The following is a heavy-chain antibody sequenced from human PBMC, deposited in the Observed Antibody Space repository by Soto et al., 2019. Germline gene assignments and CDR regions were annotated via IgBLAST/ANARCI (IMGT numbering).Heavy chain of an antibody. D-gene: IGHD3-22*01. CDR2: INPSGGST. Sequence: ASVKVSCKASGYTFTSYYMHWVRQAPGQGLEWMGIINPSGGSTSYAQKFQGRVTMTRDTSTSTVYMELSSLRSEDTAVYYCARDTYYYDSSGYSGQTLDAFDIWGQGTMVTVSS. J-gene: IGHJ3*02. CDR1: GYTFTSYY. V-gene: IGHV1-46*01. CDR3: ARDTYYYDSSGYSGQTLDAFDI.